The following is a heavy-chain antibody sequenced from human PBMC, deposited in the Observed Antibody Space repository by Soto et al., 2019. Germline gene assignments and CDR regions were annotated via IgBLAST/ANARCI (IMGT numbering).Heavy chain of an antibody. D-gene: IGHD2-21*02. CDR2: VTANGGST. V-gene: IGHV3-23*01. J-gene: IGHJ6*02. Sequence: EVQLLESGGGFVQPGGSLRLSCAATGFTFSVYAMTWVRQAPGKGLEWVSAVTANGGSTYSADSVKGRFTISRDNSKNTLFLQMNSQRAEDTAVYYCASLGVGDWANYYYYYGMDVWGQGTTVTVSS. CDR3: ASLGVGDWANYYYYYGMDV. CDR1: GFTFSVYA.